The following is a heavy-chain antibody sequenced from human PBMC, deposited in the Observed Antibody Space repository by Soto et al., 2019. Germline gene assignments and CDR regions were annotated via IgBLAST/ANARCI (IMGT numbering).Heavy chain of an antibody. CDR3: AKDRFGIVGPVDY. CDR2: ISGSGGDT. CDR1: GLIFSDYA. J-gene: IGHJ4*02. D-gene: IGHD1-26*01. Sequence: GGSLRLSCAASGLIFSDYAMSWVRPAPGKGLECVACISGSGGDTFYADSVKGRFTISRDNSKNTLSLHMNSLRADDTAVYFCAKDRFGIVGPVDYWGQGTLVTVSS. V-gene: IGHV3-23*01.